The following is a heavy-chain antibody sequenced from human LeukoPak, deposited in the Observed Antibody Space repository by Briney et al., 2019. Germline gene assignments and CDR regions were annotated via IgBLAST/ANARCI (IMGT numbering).Heavy chain of an antibody. Sequence: SETLSLTCAVYGGSFSGYYWSWIRQPPGKGLEWIGEINHSGSTNYNPSLKSRVTISVDTSKNQFSLKLSSVTAADTAVYYCASGSYYGSGSYYLPYNNWFDPWGQGTLVTVSS. D-gene: IGHD3-10*01. V-gene: IGHV4-34*01. CDR1: GGSFSGYY. CDR2: INHSGST. CDR3: ASGSYYGSGSYYLPYNNWFDP. J-gene: IGHJ5*02.